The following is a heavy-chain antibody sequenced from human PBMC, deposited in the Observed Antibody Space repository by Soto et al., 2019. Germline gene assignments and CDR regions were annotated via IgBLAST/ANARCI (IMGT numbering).Heavy chain of an antibody. V-gene: IGHV1-18*04. CDR1: GYTFTSCG. J-gene: IGHJ4*02. D-gene: IGHD5-18*01. Sequence: APVKGSCKASGYTFTSCGISWLRQAPVQGHEWMGWISAYNGNTNYAQKLQGRVTMTTDTTTSTADMELRSLRTDDTAVYYCARDPPGRYNYDQGLGYWGQGTLGTVSS. CDR3: ARDPPGRYNYDQGLGY. CDR2: ISAYNGNT.